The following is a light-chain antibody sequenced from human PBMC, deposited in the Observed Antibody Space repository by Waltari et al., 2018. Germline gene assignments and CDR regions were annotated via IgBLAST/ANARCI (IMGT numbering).Light chain of an antibody. CDR1: QSLFYSSTNKSY. V-gene: IGKV4-1*01. CDR2: WAS. Sequence: DMVMTQSPDSLSVSLGESATINCTPSQSLFYSSTNKSYLTWWQQKPGQPPKLLIYWASARYSGVPDRFSGSGSGTDFSLTISSLQAEDVAVYYCQQYYTNTWAFGQGTKVEI. J-gene: IGKJ1*01. CDR3: QQYYTNTWA.